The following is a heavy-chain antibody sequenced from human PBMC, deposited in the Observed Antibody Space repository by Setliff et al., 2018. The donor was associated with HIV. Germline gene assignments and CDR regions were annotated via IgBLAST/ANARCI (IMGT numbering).Heavy chain of an antibody. D-gene: IGHD5-18*01. CDR2: IYTSGST. CDR1: GGSISSGSYY. V-gene: IGHV4-61*02. Sequence: PSETLSLTCTVSGGSISSGSYYWSWIRQPAGKGLEWIGRIYTSGSTTYNPSLKSRVTMSLDTSKNHFSLKLSSVTAADTAVYYCARDRYSYGRSYFDYWGQGTLVTVSS. CDR3: ARDRYSYGRSYFDY. J-gene: IGHJ4*02.